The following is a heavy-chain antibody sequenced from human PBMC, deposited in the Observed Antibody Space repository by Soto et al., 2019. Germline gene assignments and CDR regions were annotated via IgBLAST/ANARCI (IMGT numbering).Heavy chain of an antibody. CDR3: ARWFYASSGYYDNWFDP. Sequence: ASVKVSCKASGYTFTSYVMHWVSQAPGQRLEWMGWINAGNGNTKYSQKFQGRVTITRDTSARTVYMELSSLRSEDTAVYYCARWFYASSGYYDNWFDPWGQGTLVTVPQ. CDR1: GYTFTSYV. V-gene: IGHV1-3*01. D-gene: IGHD3-22*01. J-gene: IGHJ5*02. CDR2: INAGNGNT.